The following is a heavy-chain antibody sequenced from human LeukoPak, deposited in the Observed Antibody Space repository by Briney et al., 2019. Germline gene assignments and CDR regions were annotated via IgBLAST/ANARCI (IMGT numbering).Heavy chain of an antibody. V-gene: IGHV4-61*05. J-gene: IGHJ5*02. D-gene: IGHD1-26*01. CDR3: ATTSGSYSNWFDP. Sequence: SETLSLTCTVSGGSISSSSYYWGWIRQPPGKGLEWSGYIYYSGSTNYNPSLKSRVTISVDTSKNQFSLKLSSVTAADTAVYYCATTSGSYSNWFDPWGQGTLVTVSS. CDR2: IYYSGST. CDR1: GGSISSSSYY.